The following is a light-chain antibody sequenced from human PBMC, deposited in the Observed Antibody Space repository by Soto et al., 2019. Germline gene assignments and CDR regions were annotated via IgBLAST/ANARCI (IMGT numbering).Light chain of an antibody. Sequence: EIVMTQSPATLSVSPGERATLSCRASQSVNNNLAWYQQKPGQAPRLLIYGVSARATGIPARFSGSGSGTEFTLTISSLQSEDFAVYYCQHYNNWPLTFGGGTKVEIK. V-gene: IGKV3-15*01. CDR2: GVS. CDR3: QHYNNWPLT. CDR1: QSVNNN. J-gene: IGKJ4*01.